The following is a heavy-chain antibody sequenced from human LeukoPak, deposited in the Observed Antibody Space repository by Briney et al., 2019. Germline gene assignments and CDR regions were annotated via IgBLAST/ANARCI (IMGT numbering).Heavy chain of an antibody. Sequence: GESLRLSCAASGFTFSDYSMNWVRQAPGKGLEWVSYITTSSDTKYYADSVKGRFTISRDNAKNSPYLQMNSLRAEDTAVYYCARPHPNNYDSSGYYSWNDYWGQGTLVTVSS. D-gene: IGHD3-22*01. CDR3: ARPHPNNYDSSGYYSWNDY. CDR2: ITTSSDTK. V-gene: IGHV3-48*01. CDR1: GFTFSDYS. J-gene: IGHJ4*02.